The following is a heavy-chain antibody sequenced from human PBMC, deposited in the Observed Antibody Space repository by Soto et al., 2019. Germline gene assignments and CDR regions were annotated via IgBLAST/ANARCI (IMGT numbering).Heavy chain of an antibody. CDR1: GGTFSSYA. CDR3: ARRGGYGSGTSLFDY. CDR2: IIPIFGTA. J-gene: IGHJ4*02. D-gene: IGHD3-10*01. Sequence: QVQLVQSGAEVKKPGSSVKVSCKASGGTFSSYAISWVRQAPGQGLEWMGGIIPIFGTANYAQKFQGRVTIHADESTSTAYMELRSLRSEDTAVYYCARRGGYGSGTSLFDYWGQGTLVTVSS. V-gene: IGHV1-69*01.